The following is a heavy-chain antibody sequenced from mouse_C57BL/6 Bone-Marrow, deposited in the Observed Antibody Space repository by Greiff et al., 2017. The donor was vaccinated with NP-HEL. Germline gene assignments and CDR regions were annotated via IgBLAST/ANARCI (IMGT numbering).Heavy chain of an antibody. Sequence: EVKLMESGGGLVQSGRSLRLSCATSGFTFSDFYMEWVRQAPGKGLEWIAASRNKANDYTTEYSASVKGRFIVSRDTSQSILYLQMNALRAEDTAIYYCARDGGYGSSHWYFDVWGTGTTVTVSS. CDR3: ARDGGYGSSHWYFDV. CDR1: GFTFSDFY. D-gene: IGHD1-1*01. J-gene: IGHJ1*03. CDR2: SRNKANDYTT. V-gene: IGHV7-1*01.